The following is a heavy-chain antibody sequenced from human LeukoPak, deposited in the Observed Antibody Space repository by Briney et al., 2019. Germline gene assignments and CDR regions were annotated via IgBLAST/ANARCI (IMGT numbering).Heavy chain of an antibody. CDR1: GGTFSSYA. D-gene: IGHD3-22*01. J-gene: IGHJ4*02. CDR3: ARDWYYYDSSGYYYALRY. CDR2: IIPIFGTA. Sequence: SVNVSCKASGGTFSSYAISWVRQATGQGLEWMGGIIPIFGTANYAQKFQGRVTITADESTSTAYMELSSLRSEDTAVYYCARDWYYYDSSGYYYALRYWGQGTLVTVSS. V-gene: IGHV1-69*13.